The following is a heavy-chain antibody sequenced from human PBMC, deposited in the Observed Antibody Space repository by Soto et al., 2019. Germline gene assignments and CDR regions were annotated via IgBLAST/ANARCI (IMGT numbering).Heavy chain of an antibody. CDR1: GFTFSSYG. J-gene: IGHJ4*02. Sequence: GGSLRLSCAASGFTFSSYGMHWVRQAPGKGLEWVAVISYDGSNKYYADSVKGRFTISRDNSKNTPYLQMNSLRAEDTAVYYCAKDEGIVVVVAAFDYWGQGTLVTVSS. D-gene: IGHD2-15*01. V-gene: IGHV3-30*18. CDR2: ISYDGSNK. CDR3: AKDEGIVVVVAAFDY.